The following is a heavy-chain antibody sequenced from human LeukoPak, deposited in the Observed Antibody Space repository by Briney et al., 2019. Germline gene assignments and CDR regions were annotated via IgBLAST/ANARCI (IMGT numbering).Heavy chain of an antibody. J-gene: IGHJ3*02. V-gene: IGHV4-4*02. CDR1: GVSISSSDW. Sequence: PSETLSLTCAVSGVSISSSDWWSWVRQPPGKGLEWIGEIYHSVSTNYNPSLKSRVTISVDTSKNQFSLKLSSVTAADTAVYYCARRYRGGSYYNAFDIWGQGTMVTVSS. D-gene: IGHD1-26*01. CDR2: IYHSVST. CDR3: ARRYRGGSYYNAFDI.